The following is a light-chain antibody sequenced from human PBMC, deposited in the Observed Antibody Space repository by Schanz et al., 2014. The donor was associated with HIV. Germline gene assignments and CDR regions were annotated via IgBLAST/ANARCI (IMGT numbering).Light chain of an antibody. J-gene: IGLJ3*02. CDR3: AAWDDSLNGRV. V-gene: IGLV2-8*01. CDR2: EVV. CDR1: SSDIGGYDY. Sequence: QSALTQPPSASGSPGQSVTISCTGASSDIGGYDYVSWYQHHPGKAPKLIIYEVVKRPSGVSDRFSGSKSGNTASLTVSGLQAEDEADYYCAAWDDSLNGRVFGGGTKLTVL.